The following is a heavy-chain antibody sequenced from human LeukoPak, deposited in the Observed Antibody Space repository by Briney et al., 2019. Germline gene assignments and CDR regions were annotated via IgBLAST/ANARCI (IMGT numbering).Heavy chain of an antibody. Sequence: PGGSLRLSCAASGFTFSSYWMHWVRQAPGRGLVWVSRINSDGSSTSYADSVKGRFTISRDNAKNTLYLQMNSLRAEDTAVYYCARNWNYGGPHFDYWGQGTLVTVSS. J-gene: IGHJ4*02. D-gene: IGHD1-7*01. CDR2: INSDGSST. CDR3: ARNWNYGGPHFDY. CDR1: GFTFSSYW. V-gene: IGHV3-74*01.